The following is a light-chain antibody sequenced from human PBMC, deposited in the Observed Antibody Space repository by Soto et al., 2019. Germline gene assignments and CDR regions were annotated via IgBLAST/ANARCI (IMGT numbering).Light chain of an antibody. CDR2: DAS. CDR1: QSVRSS. V-gene: IGKV3-15*01. J-gene: IGKJ1*01. Sequence: MTQSPGTLSVSPGERATLFCRASQSVRSSLAWYQQKPGQAPRLFIYDASTRATGIPARFSGSGSGTEFTLTISSLQSEDFAVYYCQQYNSWPETFGQGTKVDIK. CDR3: QQYNSWPET.